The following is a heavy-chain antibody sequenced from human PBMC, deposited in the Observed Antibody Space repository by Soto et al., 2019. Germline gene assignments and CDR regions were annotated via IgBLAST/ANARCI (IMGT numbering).Heavy chain of an antibody. V-gene: IGHV3-23*01. CDR2: IIASGVIT. D-gene: IGHD6-13*01. Sequence: EVQLLESGGGLVQPGGSLRLACAASGLTFNRYTMGWVRQAPGRGLEWVSSIIASGVITYYADSVRGRVTISRDNPKDTVYLEMNSLRAEDTAVYYCAKDLRGPEAGTWYFELWGRGTLVTVSS. CDR3: AKDLRGPEAGTWYFEL. CDR1: GLTFNRYT. J-gene: IGHJ2*01.